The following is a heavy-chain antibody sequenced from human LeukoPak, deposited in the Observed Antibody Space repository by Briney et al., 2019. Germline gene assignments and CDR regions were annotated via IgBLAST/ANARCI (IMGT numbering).Heavy chain of an antibody. CDR1: GGSISSSSYY. CDR3: ARGRNYGDV. Sequence: SETLSLTCTVSGGSISSSSYYWGWIRQPPGKGLEWIGSIYYSGSTNYNPSLRSRVTISVDSSKNQFSLNLNSVTAADTAVYYCARGRNYGDVWGKGTTVTVSS. J-gene: IGHJ6*03. CDR2: IYYSGST. V-gene: IGHV4-39*07.